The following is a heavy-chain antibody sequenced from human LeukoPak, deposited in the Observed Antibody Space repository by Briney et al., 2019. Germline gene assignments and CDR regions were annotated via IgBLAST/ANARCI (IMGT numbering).Heavy chain of an antibody. V-gene: IGHV4-59*08. CDR2: MYYSGNT. Sequence: ASETLSLTCTVSGDSIITYYWSWIRQPPGKGLEWIGYMYYSGNTNYNPSLKSRVTISVDKSRNQFSLTLSSVTAADTAVYYCARHSRGYDSEFGYWSQGTLVTVSS. CDR3: ARHSRGYDSEFGY. J-gene: IGHJ4*02. CDR1: GDSIITYY. D-gene: IGHD5-12*01.